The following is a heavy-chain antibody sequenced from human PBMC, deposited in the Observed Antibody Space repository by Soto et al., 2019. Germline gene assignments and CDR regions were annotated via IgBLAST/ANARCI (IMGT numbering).Heavy chain of an antibody. J-gene: IGHJ4*02. V-gene: IGHV3-66*01. D-gene: IGHD2-15*01. CDR1: GLTVSSKY. CDR2: MDSGGTT. Sequence: EVPLVESGGGLVQPGGSLRLSCAASGLTVSSKYMSWVRQAPGKGLEWVSLMDSGGTTSYADSVKVRFTISRDRSQHTLYLPMNSLRAEDTAVYYCAALGGSSFDYLRQGTLVTVSS. CDR3: AALGGSSFDY.